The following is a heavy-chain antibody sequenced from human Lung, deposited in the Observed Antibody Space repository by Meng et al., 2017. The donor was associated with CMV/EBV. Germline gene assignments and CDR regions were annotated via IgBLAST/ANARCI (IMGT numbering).Heavy chain of an antibody. J-gene: IGHJ4*02. Sequence: SETLSLXXAISGDSVSSNSVAWNWIRQSPSRGLEWLGRTYYRSKWYNDYAVSVKSRITINPDTSKNQFSLQLKSVTPEDTAVYYCARGYSHRFDYWGQGTXVTVSS. CDR1: GDSVSSNSVA. CDR3: ARGYSHRFDY. V-gene: IGHV6-1*01. D-gene: IGHD1-1*01. CDR2: TYYRSKWYN.